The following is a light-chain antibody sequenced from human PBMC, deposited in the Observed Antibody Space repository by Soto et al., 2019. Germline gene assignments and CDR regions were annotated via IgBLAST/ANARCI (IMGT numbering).Light chain of an antibody. Sequence: QSVLTQPPSASGSPGQSVTISCTGTSSDIGAYNYISWYQHHPGQAPKLIIYEVNKRPSGVPDRLSGSKSANTASLTVSGLQAEDEAYYYCISHAGSHYLLFGGGTQLTVL. CDR2: EVN. CDR1: SSDIGAYNY. V-gene: IGLV2-8*01. J-gene: IGLJ2*01. CDR3: ISHAGSHYLL.